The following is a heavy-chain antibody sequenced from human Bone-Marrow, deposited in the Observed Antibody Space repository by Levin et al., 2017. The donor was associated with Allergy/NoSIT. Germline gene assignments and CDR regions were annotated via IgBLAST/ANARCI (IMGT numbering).Heavy chain of an antibody. Sequence: GGSLRLSCAVSGFTFSSFGMHWVRQAPGKGLEWVTTISYDGSNKYYGDSVKGRFTISRDNSKNTLYLEMNSLRAEDTGVYYCAKDGGELQLFSHRYYGMDVWGQGTTVTVSS. CDR1: GFTFSSFG. CDR2: ISYDGSNK. J-gene: IGHJ6*02. V-gene: IGHV3-30*18. CDR3: AKDGGELQLFSHRYYGMDV. D-gene: IGHD2-15*01.